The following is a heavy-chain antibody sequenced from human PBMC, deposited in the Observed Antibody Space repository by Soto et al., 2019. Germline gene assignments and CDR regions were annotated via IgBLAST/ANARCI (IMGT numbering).Heavy chain of an antibody. CDR1: GYTFTSYG. CDR3: ARVPLGITMIVVVTSGFDY. D-gene: IGHD3-22*01. CDR2: ISAYNGNT. V-gene: IGHV1-18*01. Sequence: VKVSCKASGYTFTSYGISWVRQAPGQGLEWMGWISAYNGNTNYAQKLQGRVTMTTDTSTSTAYMELRSLRSDDTAVYYCARVPLGITMIVVVTSGFDYWGQGTLVTVSS. J-gene: IGHJ4*02.